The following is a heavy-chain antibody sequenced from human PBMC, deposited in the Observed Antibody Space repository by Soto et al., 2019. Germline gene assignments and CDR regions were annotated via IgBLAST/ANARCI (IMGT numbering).Heavy chain of an antibody. CDR3: ARAGLGTSPTSRVGNWFDP. Sequence: QVQLQQWGAGLLKPSETLSLTCVVYGGSFSGYYWSWIRQSPGKGLEWIGGINHRGSTNYNPSLEGRLTISLDTSKIHFSLRLLSVTAADTAMYCCARAGLGTSPTSRVGNWFDPWGQGTLVTVSS. V-gene: IGHV4-34*01. CDR2: INHRGST. D-gene: IGHD2-2*01. CDR1: GGSFSGYY. J-gene: IGHJ5*02.